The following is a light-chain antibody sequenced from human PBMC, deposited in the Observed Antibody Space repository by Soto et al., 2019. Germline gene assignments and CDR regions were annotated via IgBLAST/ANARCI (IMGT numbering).Light chain of an antibody. V-gene: IGLV2-14*03. J-gene: IGLJ1*01. CDR2: DVN. CDR3: SSYTSRSTPYV. Sequence: QSALTQPASVSGSPGQSITISCTGTSSDVGGYNYVSWYQQHPGNAPKLMIYDVNNRPSGVSNRFSGSKSGNTASLTISGLQAEDEADYYCSSYTSRSTPYVIGTGTQLTVL. CDR1: SSDVGGYNY.